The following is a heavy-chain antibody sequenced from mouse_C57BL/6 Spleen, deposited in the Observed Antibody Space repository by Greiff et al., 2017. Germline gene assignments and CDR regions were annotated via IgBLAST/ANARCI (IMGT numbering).Heavy chain of an antibody. CDR1: GFTFSSYA. CDR3: TRAGTIVTYLYD. CDR2: ISSGGDYI. V-gene: IGHV5-9-1*02. J-gene: IGHJ2*01. Sequence: EVQVVESGEGLVKPGGSLKLSCAASGFTFSSYAMSWVRQTPEKRLEWVAFISSGGDYIYYADTVKGRFTISRDNARNTLYLQMSSLKSEDTAMYYCTRAGTIVTYLYDWGQGTTLTVSS. D-gene: IGHD2-5*01.